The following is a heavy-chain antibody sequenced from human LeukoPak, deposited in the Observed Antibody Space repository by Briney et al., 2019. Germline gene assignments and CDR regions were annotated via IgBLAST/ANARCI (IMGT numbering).Heavy chain of an antibody. Sequence: SETLSLTCTVSGGSISSYYWSWIRQPPGKGLEWIGYIYYSGSTNYNPSLKSRVTISVDTSKNQFSLKLSSVTAADTAVYYCARESYDRSRPNAFDIWGQGTMVTVSS. CDR1: GGSISSYY. V-gene: IGHV4-59*12. CDR3: ARESYDRSRPNAFDI. J-gene: IGHJ3*02. D-gene: IGHD3-22*01. CDR2: IYYSGST.